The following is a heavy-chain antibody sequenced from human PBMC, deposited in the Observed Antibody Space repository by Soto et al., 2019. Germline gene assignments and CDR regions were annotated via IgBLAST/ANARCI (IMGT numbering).Heavy chain of an antibody. CDR3: ARGRAYYGGTGY. J-gene: IGHJ4*02. CDR1: GGSISSGGYY. V-gene: IGHV4-31*03. Sequence: SETLSLTCTVSGGSISSGGYYWSWIRQHPGKGLEWIGYIYYSGSTYYNPSLKSRVTISVDTSKNQFSLKLSSVTAADTAVYYCARGRAYYGGTGYWGQGTLVTVSS. D-gene: IGHD3-10*01. CDR2: IYYSGST.